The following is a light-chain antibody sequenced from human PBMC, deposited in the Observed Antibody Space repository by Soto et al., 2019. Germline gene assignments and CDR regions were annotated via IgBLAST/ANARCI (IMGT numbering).Light chain of an antibody. Sequence: EIVLTQSPGTLSLSPGERATLSCRASQSVSSNFLSWYLQTPGHPPILLIYGSSTRATGITGRFSGSGSGTDFTLTISSLEPEDFAVYYCQQYGSSPGTFGQGTKVDIK. J-gene: IGKJ1*01. CDR1: QSVSSNF. V-gene: IGKV3-20*01. CDR3: QQYGSSPGT. CDR2: GSS.